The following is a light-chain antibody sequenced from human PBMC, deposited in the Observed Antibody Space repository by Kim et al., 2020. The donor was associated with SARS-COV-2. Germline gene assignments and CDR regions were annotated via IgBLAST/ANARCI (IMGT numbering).Light chain of an antibody. CDR2: DAS. CDR3: QQYNSYPCT. CDR1: QSISSG. Sequence: DIQMTQSPSTLSASVGDRVTITCRASQSISSGLAWYQQKPGKAPKLLIYDASSLESGVPSRFSGSGSGTEFTLTISSLQPDDFATYYCQQYNSYPCTFGQGTKVDIK. V-gene: IGKV1-5*01. J-gene: IGKJ1*01.